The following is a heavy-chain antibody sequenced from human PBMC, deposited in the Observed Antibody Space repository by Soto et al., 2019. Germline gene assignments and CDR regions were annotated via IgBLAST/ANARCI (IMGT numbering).Heavy chain of an antibody. CDR2: IIPIFGTA. J-gene: IGHJ4*02. V-gene: IGHV1-69*06. CDR3: ARDRIAVAGTFDY. D-gene: IGHD6-19*01. Sequence: SVKVSCKASGGTFSSYAISWVRQAPGQGLEWMGGIIPIFGTANYAQKFQGRVTITADKSTSTAYMELSSLRSEDTAVYYCARDRIAVAGTFDYWGQGTLVTVS. CDR1: GGTFSSYA.